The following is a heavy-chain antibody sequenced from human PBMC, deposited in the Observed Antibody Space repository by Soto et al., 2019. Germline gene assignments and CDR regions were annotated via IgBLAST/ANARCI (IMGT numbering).Heavy chain of an antibody. V-gene: IGHV3-74*01. CDR3: AGGAGSNKPFDY. CDR2: VNSDGSTT. D-gene: IGHD2-2*01. Sequence: EVQMVESGGGLVQPGGSLRLSCAASGFTFSSFCLHWVRQVSGKGLVWVSRVNSDGSTTAYADSVKGRFTVSRDNAKNTLYLQMDNLRDEDTAVYYCAGGAGSNKPFDYWGQGTLVTVSS. CDR1: GFTFSSFC. J-gene: IGHJ4*02.